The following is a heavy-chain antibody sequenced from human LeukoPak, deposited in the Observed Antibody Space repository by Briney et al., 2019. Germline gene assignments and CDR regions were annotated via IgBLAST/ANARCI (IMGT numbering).Heavy chain of an antibody. J-gene: IGHJ4*02. V-gene: IGHV3-30*04. Sequence: GRSLRLSCAASGFTFSSYALHWVRQAPGKGLEWEAVLSFDGTITYYADSVKGRFTISRDNSKNTLYLQLNSLRAEDTAVYYCARDSTYYYDSGSSGPHYFGYWGQGTLVTVSS. CDR2: LSFDGTIT. CDR3: ARDSTYYYDSGSSGPHYFGY. D-gene: IGHD3-10*01. CDR1: GFTFSSYA.